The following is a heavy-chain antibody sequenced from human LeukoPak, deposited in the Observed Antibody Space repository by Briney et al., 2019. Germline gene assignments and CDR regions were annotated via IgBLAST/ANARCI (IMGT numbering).Heavy chain of an antibody. CDR1: GGSISSGGYY. Sequence: PSQTLPLTCTVSGGSISSGGYYWSWIRQHPGKGLEWIGYIYYSGSTYYNPSLKSRVTISVDTSKNQFSLKLSSVTAADTAVYYCARERSSNMFDYWGQGTLVTVSS. D-gene: IGHD6-13*01. J-gene: IGHJ4*02. V-gene: IGHV4-31*03. CDR2: IYYSGST. CDR3: ARERSSNMFDY.